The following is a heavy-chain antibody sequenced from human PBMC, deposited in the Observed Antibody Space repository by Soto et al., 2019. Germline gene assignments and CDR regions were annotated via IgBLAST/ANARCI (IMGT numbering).Heavy chain of an antibody. Sequence: EVQLVETGGGFIQPGGSLRLSCVASGFSVSENYMNWVRQAPGKGLEWVSVIESGGNSYYADSVKGRFIISRDNSKNTLVLQMNSLRADDTAVYHWARDVYGHYTFDSWGQGTLVTVSS. CDR2: IESGGNS. D-gene: IGHD4-17*01. CDR3: ARDVYGHYTFDS. V-gene: IGHV3-53*02. CDR1: GFSVSENY. J-gene: IGHJ4*02.